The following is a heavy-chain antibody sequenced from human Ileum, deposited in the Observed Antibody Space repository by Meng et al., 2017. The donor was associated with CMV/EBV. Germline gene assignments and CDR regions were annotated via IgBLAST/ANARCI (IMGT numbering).Heavy chain of an antibody. V-gene: IGHV4-59*02. Sequence: SETLSLTCTVSAASVTSGYWSWIRQPPGKGLEWIAYTPHTAESNANPALRGRVTTSIDMSANQFSLELTSVTAADTAIYYCAKHFTGYDYYLEDWGQGTLVTVSS. D-gene: IGHD3-9*01. J-gene: IGHJ4*02. CDR3: AKHFTGYDYYLED. CDR2: TPHTAES. CDR1: AASVTSGY.